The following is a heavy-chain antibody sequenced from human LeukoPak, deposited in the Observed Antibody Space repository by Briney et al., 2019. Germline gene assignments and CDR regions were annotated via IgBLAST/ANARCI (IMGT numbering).Heavy chain of an antibody. Sequence: GGSLRLSCAASGFTFSDYYMSWVRQAPGKGLEWVSAISGSGGSTYYADSVKGRFTISRDNSKNTLYLQMNSLRAEDTAVYYCAKASEDTAMANDYWGQGTLVTVSS. J-gene: IGHJ4*02. CDR3: AKASEDTAMANDY. D-gene: IGHD5-18*01. V-gene: IGHV3-23*01. CDR1: GFTFSDYY. CDR2: ISGSGGST.